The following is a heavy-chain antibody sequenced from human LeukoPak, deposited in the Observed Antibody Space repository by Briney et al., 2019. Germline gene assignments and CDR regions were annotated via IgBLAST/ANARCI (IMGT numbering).Heavy chain of an antibody. CDR2: ISGSGDST. Sequence: GGSLRLSCAASGFTFSSFAMTWVRQAPGKGLEWVSGISGSGDSTYYADSVKGRFTISRDNSKNTLFLQMNNLRAEDTAVYSCAKDLFDYYYYYMDVWGKGTTVSVSS. CDR3: AKDLFDYYYYYMDV. D-gene: IGHD3-10*02. J-gene: IGHJ6*03. V-gene: IGHV3-23*01. CDR1: GFTFSSFA.